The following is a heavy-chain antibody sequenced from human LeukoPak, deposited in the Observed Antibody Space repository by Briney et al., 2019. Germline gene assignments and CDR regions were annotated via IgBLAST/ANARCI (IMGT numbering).Heavy chain of an antibody. CDR1: GFTFSSYS. CDR3: ARDLYSRTYSSSWNY. CDR2: ISSSSSTI. D-gene: IGHD6-13*01. Sequence: PGGSQRLSCAASGFTFSSYSMNWVRQAPGKGLEWVSYISSSSSTIYYADSVKGRFTISRDNAKNSLYLQMNSLRDEDTAVYYCARDLYSRTYSSSWNYWGQGTLVTVSS. V-gene: IGHV3-48*02. J-gene: IGHJ4*02.